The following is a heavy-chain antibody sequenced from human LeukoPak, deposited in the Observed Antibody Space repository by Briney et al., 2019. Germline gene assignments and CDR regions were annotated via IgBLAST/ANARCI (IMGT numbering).Heavy chain of an antibody. D-gene: IGHD2-2*02. CDR3: ARGRGYCSSTSCYIKPYYYYGMDV. CDR1: GGSFSGYY. CDR2: INHSGST. V-gene: IGHV4-34*01. Sequence: NPSETLSLTCAVYGGSFSGYYWSWIRQPPGKGLEWIGEINHSGSTNYNPSLKSRVTISVDTSKNQFSLKLSSVTAADTAVYYCARGRGYCSSTSCYIKPYYYYGMDVWGQGTTVTVSS. J-gene: IGHJ6*02.